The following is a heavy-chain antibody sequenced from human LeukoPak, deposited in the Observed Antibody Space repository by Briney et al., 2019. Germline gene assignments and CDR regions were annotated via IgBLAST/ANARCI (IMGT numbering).Heavy chain of an antibody. V-gene: IGHV3-7*03. CDR1: GFTFSSHW. J-gene: IGHJ6*03. D-gene: IGHD3-10*01. CDR3: ARVPYGNYHYYYMDV. Sequence: GGSLRLSCAASGFTFSSHWMTWVRQALGKGLEWVATIKQDGNEKQYVDSVKGRFTISRDNAKNSLYLQMNSLRVEDTAVYYCARVPYGNYHYYYMDVWGKGTTVTVSS. CDR2: IKQDGNEK.